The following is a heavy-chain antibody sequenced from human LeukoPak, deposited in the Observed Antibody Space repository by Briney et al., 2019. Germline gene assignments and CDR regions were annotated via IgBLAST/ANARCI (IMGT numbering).Heavy chain of an antibody. J-gene: IGHJ4*02. V-gene: IGHV1-24*01. CDR1: GYTLTELS. D-gene: IGHD3-22*01. Sequence: ASVKVSCKVSGYTLTELSMHWVRQAPGKGLEWMGGFDPEDGETIYAQKFQGRVTMTEDTSTDTAYMELSSLRSGDTAVYYCAVPRHHYYDSSGYYEDWGQGTLVTVSS. CDR2: FDPEDGET. CDR3: AVPRHHYYDSSGYYED.